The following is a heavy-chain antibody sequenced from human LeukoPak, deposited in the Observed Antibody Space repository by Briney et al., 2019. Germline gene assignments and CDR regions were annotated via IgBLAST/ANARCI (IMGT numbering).Heavy chain of an antibody. J-gene: IGHJ6*03. D-gene: IGHD3-3*01. CDR2: ISSSTSTI. CDR1: GFTFSTYS. Sequence: GGSLRLSCAASGFTFSTYSMNWVRQAPGKGLEWVSYISSSTSTIYYADSVKGRFTISRDNAKNSLYLQMNSLRAEDTAVYYCARGSVHYYYYYMDVWGKGTTVTVSS. CDR3: ARGSVHYYYYYMDV. V-gene: IGHV3-48*01.